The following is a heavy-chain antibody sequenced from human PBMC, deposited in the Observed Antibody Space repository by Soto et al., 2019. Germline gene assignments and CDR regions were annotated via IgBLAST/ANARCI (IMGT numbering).Heavy chain of an antibody. Sequence: QVQLVESGGGLVEPGGSLRLSCAASGFTFSDYYMNWIRQAPGKGLHWVSYISSSGGGTIYYADSVKGRFTISRDNAKNSLYLQMTNLRVEDTAVHYSAREGGEPVALCVWCQVTIVTASS. CDR3: AREGGEPVALCV. D-gene: IGHD6-19*01. CDR1: GFTFSDYY. V-gene: IGHV3-11*01. J-gene: IGHJ3*01. CDR2: ISSSGGGTI.